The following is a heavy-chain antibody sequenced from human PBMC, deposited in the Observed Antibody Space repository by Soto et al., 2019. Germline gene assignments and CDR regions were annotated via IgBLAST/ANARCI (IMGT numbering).Heavy chain of an antibody. CDR3: ARVRAGAANGYYGMDV. Sequence: EVQLVESGGGLVQSGGSLRLSCRASGFTLSDYEMHWVRQAPRKGLEWVSYISTGSSTIYYADSVKGRFTISRDNAKNSLFLEMNSLRPEDTAVYYCARVRAGAANGYYGMDVWGQGTTVTVSS. D-gene: IGHD1-26*01. CDR1: GFTLSDYE. J-gene: IGHJ6*02. CDR2: ISTGSSTI. V-gene: IGHV3-48*03.